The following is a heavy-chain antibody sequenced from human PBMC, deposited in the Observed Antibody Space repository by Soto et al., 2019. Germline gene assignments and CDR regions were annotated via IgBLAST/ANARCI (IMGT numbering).Heavy chain of an antibody. D-gene: IGHD2-21*02. CDR1: GFTFSSYA. J-gene: IGHJ6*02. Sequence: EVQLLESGGGLVQPGGSLRLSCAASGFTFSSYAMSWVRQAPGKGLEWVSAISGSGGSTYYADSVKGRFTISRDNSKNTLYLQMNSLRAEDTAVYYCARGLAYCGGDCYSYYGMDVWGQGTTVTVSS. CDR3: ARGLAYCGGDCYSYYGMDV. V-gene: IGHV3-23*01. CDR2: ISGSGGST.